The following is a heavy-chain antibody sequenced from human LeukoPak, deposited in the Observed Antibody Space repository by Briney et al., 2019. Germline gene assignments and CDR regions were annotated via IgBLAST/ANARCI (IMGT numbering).Heavy chain of an antibody. V-gene: IGHV3-66*01. J-gene: IGHJ3*02. CDR3: ARYGLGAYAFYI. CDR2: TYSGGST. Sequence: GGSLRLSCAASGFTVSSNYMNWVRQAPGKGLEWVSVTYSGGSTYYADSVKGRFTISRDNSKNTLYLQMNSLRAEDTAVYYCARYGLGAYAFYIWGQGTMVTVSS. D-gene: IGHD3-10*01. CDR1: GFTVSSNY.